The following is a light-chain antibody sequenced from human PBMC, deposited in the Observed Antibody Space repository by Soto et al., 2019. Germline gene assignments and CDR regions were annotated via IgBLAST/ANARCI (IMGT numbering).Light chain of an antibody. CDR2: GAS. J-gene: IGKJ1*01. V-gene: IGKV3-20*01. Sequence: EMVSAQSPATLSLSPGERARLSCRASQSVSIYLAWYQQKPGRAPRLLFYGASTRAAGIPDRFSGSGSGTDFTLTITRLEPEDFAVYYCQNYGGSLPWTFGPGTKV. CDR1: QSVSIY. CDR3: QNYGGSLPWT.